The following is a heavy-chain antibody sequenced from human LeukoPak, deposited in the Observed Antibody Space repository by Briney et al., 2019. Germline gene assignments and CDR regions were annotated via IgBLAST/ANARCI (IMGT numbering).Heavy chain of an antibody. CDR2: IFASGST. CDR3: AREGSAFDI. CDR1: GGSISSYS. Sequence: PSETLSLTCTVSGGSISSYSWSWIRQPAGKGLEWIGRIFASGSTKYNPSLKSRVTMSVETSEKQFSLKLSSVTAADTAVYYCAREGSAFDIWGQGTMVTVSS. J-gene: IGHJ3*02. V-gene: IGHV4-4*07.